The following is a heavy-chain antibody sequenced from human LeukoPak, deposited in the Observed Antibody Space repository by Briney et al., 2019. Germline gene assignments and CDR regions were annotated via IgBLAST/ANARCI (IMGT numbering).Heavy chain of an antibody. D-gene: IGHD3-3*01. V-gene: IGHV3-21*01. J-gene: IGHJ4*02. Sequence: GGSLRLSCAASGFTFSSYSMNWVRQAPGKGLEWVSSISSSSSYIYYADSVKGRFTISRDNAKNSLYLRMNSLRAEDTAVYYCARDQGYYDFWSGYSDYWGQGTLVTVSS. CDR2: ISSSSSYI. CDR3: ARDQGYYDFWSGYSDY. CDR1: GFTFSSYS.